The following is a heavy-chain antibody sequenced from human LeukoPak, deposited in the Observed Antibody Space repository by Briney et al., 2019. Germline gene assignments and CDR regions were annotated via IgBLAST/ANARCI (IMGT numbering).Heavy chain of an antibody. Sequence: SETLSLTCAVYGGSFSGYYWSWIRQPPGKGLEWIGEINHSGSTNYNPSLKSRVTISVDTSKNQFSLKLSSVTAADTAVYYCARDVLEASGYDDYWGQGTLVTVSS. CDR1: GGSFSGYY. CDR3: ARDVLEASGYDDY. CDR2: INHSGST. J-gene: IGHJ4*02. D-gene: IGHD5-12*01. V-gene: IGHV4-34*01.